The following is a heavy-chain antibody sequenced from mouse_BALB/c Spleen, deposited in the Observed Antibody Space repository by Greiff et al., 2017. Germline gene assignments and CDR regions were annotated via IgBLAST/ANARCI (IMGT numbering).Heavy chain of an antibody. CDR1: GFTFSNYW. CDR2: IRLKSNNYAT. J-gene: IGHJ2*01. CDR3: TRRRYYGSSLDY. Sequence: EVKLQESGGGLVQPGGSMKLSCVASGFTFSNYWMNWVRQSPEKGLEWVAEIRLKSNNYATHYAESVKGRFTISSYDSKSSVYLQMNNLRAEDTGIYYCTRRRYYGSSLDYWGQGTTLTVSS. V-gene: IGHV6-6*02. D-gene: IGHD1-1*01.